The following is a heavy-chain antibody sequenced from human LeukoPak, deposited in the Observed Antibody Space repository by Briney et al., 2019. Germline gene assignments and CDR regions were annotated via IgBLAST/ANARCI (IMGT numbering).Heavy chain of an antibody. J-gene: IGHJ4*02. D-gene: IGHD7-27*01. CDR2: VRGSGGTT. Sequence: PGGSLRLSCAASGFTFSNYAMIWVRQVPGKGLEWVSSVRGSGGTTYYADSVKGRFTISRDSSKNTLYLQMNSLRVEDTAVYYCAKDRPLNWGYYFDYWGQGTLVTVSS. V-gene: IGHV3-23*01. CDR3: AKDRPLNWGYYFDY. CDR1: GFTFSNYA.